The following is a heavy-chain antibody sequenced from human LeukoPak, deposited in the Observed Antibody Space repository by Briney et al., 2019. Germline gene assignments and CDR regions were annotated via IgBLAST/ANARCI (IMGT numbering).Heavy chain of an antibody. Sequence: SGGSLRLSCVASGFTFRDYEMNWVRQAPGKGLEWVSYISSRGNPIYYGASVKGRFTISRDNAKKSLYLQMNSLRAEDTGVYYCARGYDLAVQYFMDVWGKGTTVTVSS. D-gene: IGHD2-2*01. CDR2: ISSRGNPI. V-gene: IGHV3-48*03. CDR1: GFTFRDYE. CDR3: ARGYDLAVQYFMDV. J-gene: IGHJ6*03.